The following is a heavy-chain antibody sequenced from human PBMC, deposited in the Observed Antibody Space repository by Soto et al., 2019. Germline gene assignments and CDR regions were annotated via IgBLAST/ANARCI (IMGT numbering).Heavy chain of an antibody. V-gene: IGHV1-69*12. CDR1: GDTFNSYA. CDR3: AREPRITPAGRRPYDY. Sequence: QVQLMQSGAEVKKPGSSVKVSCKASGDTFNSYAVNWVRQAPGQGLEWMGGIIPIVGAANYAQKFQGRVTITEDEPTSTVYMELRSLRSEDTAVFYWAREPRITPAGRRPYDYWGQGTLVTVSS. J-gene: IGHJ4*02. D-gene: IGHD6-13*01. CDR2: IIPIVGAA.